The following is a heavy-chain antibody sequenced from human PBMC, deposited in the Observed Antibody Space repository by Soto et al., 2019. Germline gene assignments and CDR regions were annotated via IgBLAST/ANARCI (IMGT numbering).Heavy chain of an antibody. CDR1: GVTFSSET. J-gene: IGHJ4*02. V-gene: IGHV1-69*01. D-gene: IGHD3-10*01. Sequence: QVQLVQSGADVKKPGSSVKVSCQASGVTFSSETLGWVRQAPGQGLEWVGGIIPLFGTASYAQKFQGRVTITAGESTSTVYMELSSLSSDDTAVYFCATELGENPASPFDAWGQGTLVTVSS. CDR3: ATELGENPASPFDA. CDR2: IIPLFGTA.